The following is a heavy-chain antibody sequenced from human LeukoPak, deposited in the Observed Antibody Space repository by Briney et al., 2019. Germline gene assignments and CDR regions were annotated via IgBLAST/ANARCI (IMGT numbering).Heavy chain of an antibody. CDR3: ARTQLGELPRPENWFDP. V-gene: IGHV3-11*06. CDR1: GFTFSDYY. D-gene: IGHD3-10*01. Sequence: GGALRLSCAASGFTFSDYYMSWIRQAPGKGLEWVSYISSSSSYTNYADSVKGRFTISRDNAKNSLYLQMNSRRAEDTAVYYWARTQLGELPRPENWFDPWGQGTLVTVSS. J-gene: IGHJ5*02. CDR2: ISSSSSYT.